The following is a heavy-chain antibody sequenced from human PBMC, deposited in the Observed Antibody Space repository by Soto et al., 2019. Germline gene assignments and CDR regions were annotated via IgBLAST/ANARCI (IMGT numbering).Heavy chain of an antibody. J-gene: IGHJ5*02. V-gene: IGHV4-34*01. CDR3: ARGPYCSGGSCYSVWFDP. CDR1: GGSFSGYY. Sequence: SETLSLTCAVYGGSFSGYYWSWIRQPPGKGLEWIGEINHSGSTNYNPSLKSRVTISVDTSKNQFSLKLSSVTAADTAVYYCARGPYCSGGSCYSVWFDPWGQGTLVTVSS. D-gene: IGHD2-15*01. CDR2: INHSGST.